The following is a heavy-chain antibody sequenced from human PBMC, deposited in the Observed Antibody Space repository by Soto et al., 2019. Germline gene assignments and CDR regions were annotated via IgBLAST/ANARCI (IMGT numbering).Heavy chain of an antibody. CDR3: VRDSGAKLSSS. D-gene: IGHD6-13*01. Sequence: QVQLVQSGAEVKKPGSSVKVSCKASGGTFSSYRINWVRQAPGQGVEWVGGIVPIYRTADYAQKFQGRVTITADESALKSYMELRSLKSQDTAVYYCVRDSGAKLSSSWGQGTLGSVSS. CDR1: GGTFSSYR. J-gene: IGHJ4*02. V-gene: IGHV1-69*01. CDR2: IVPIYRTA.